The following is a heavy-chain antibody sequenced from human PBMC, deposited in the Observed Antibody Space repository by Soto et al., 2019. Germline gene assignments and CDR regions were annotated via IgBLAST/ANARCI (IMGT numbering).Heavy chain of an antibody. CDR2: IYYSGST. Sequence: SETLSLTCSVAGGSIGGGSAYWGWIRQPPGKGLEWIGYIYYSGSTNYNPSLKSRVTISVDTSKNQFSLKLSSVTAADTAVYYCARGPYCSGGSCRNGMDVWGQGTTVTVSS. V-gene: IGHV4-61*01. D-gene: IGHD2-15*01. CDR3: ARGPYCSGGSCRNGMDV. CDR1: GGSIGGGSAY. J-gene: IGHJ6*02.